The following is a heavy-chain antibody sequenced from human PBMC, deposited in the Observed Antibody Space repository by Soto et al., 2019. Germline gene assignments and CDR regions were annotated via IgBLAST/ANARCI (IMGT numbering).Heavy chain of an antibody. CDR1: GGSFSGYY. CDR2: INHSGST. Sequence: QVQLQQWGAGLLKPSETLSLTCAVYGGSFSGYYWSWIRQPPGKGLEWIGEINHSGSTNYNPSLKSQVTISVDTSRNQFSLKLSSVTAADTAVYYCARATVTYDYIWGSYRYPLYFDYWGQGTLVTVSS. J-gene: IGHJ4*02. V-gene: IGHV4-34*01. CDR3: ARATVTYDYIWGSYRYPLYFDY. D-gene: IGHD3-16*02.